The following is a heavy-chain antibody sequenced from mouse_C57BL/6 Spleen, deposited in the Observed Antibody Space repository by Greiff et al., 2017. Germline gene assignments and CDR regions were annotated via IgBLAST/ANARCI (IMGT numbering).Heavy chain of an antibody. V-gene: IGHV1-50*01. CDR2: IDPSDSYT. CDR3: ARRTAYAMDD. CDR1: GYTFTSYW. Sequence: QVQLQQPGAELVKPGASVKLSCKASGYTFTSYWMQWVKQRPGQGLEWIGEIDPSDSYTNYNQKFKGKATLTVDTSSSTAYMQLSSLTSEDSAVYYCARRTAYAMDDWGQGTSVTVSS. J-gene: IGHJ4*01. D-gene: IGHD1-2*01.